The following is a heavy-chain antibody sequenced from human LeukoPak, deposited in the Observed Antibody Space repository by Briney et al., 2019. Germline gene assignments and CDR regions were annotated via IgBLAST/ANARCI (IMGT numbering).Heavy chain of an antibody. CDR1: GYTFTTYV. Sequence: ASVKVSCKASGYTFTTYVMHWVRQAPGQRLEWMGWINAGNGNTRYSQKFQGRVTITRDTSASTAFMDLTSLRSKDTAIYYCAREIDRDGYNRFFDYWGQGTLVTVSS. CDR2: INAGNGNT. CDR3: AREIDRDGYNRFFDY. J-gene: IGHJ4*02. D-gene: IGHD5-24*01. V-gene: IGHV1-3*01.